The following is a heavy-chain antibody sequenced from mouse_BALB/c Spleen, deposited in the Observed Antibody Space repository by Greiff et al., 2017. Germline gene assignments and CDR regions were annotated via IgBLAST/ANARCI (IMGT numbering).Heavy chain of an antibody. CDR2: ISSGSSTI. J-gene: IGHJ3*01. CDR3: ARWEIGYDPAWFAY. V-gene: IGHV5-17*02. D-gene: IGHD2-14*01. CDR1: GFTFSSFG. Sequence: DVMLVESGGGLVQPGGSRKLSCAASGFTFSSFGMHWVRQAPEKGLEWVAYISSGSSTIYYADTVKGRFTISRDNPKNTLFLQMTSLRSEDTAMYYCARWEIGYDPAWFAYWGQGTLVTVSA.